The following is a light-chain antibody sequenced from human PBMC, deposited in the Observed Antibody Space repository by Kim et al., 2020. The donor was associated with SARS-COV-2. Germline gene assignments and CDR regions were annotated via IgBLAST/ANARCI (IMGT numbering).Light chain of an antibody. CDR3: QQSYRTPPHT. Sequence: DIQMTQSPSSLSASVGDRVTITCRASQNINNYLNWYQQKPGKAPKLLIYAASSLQRGVPSRFSGSGSETDFTLTITSLQPEDFATYYGQQSYRTPPHTFGQGTKVDIK. CDR2: AAS. J-gene: IGKJ2*01. V-gene: IGKV1-39*01. CDR1: QNINNY.